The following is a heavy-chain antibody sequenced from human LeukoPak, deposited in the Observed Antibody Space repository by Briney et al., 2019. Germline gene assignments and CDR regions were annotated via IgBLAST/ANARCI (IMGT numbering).Heavy chain of an antibody. J-gene: IGHJ4*02. CDR3: ARGVGTTYYYDSSGPR. CDR2: INHSGST. D-gene: IGHD3-22*01. CDR1: GGSISSGGYY. V-gene: IGHV4-34*01. Sequence: SETLSLTCTVFGGSISSGGYYWSWIRQPPGKGLEWIGEINHSGSTNYNPSLKRRVTISVDTSKNQFSLKLSSVTAADTAVYYCARGVGTTYYYDSSGPRWGQGTLVTVSS.